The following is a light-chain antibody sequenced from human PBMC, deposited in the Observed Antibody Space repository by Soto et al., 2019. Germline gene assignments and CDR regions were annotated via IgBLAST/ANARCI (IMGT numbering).Light chain of an antibody. V-gene: IGLV2-8*01. J-gene: IGLJ2*01. CDR2: EVS. Sequence: QSALTQPPSASGSPGQSVTISCTGTSSDVGGYKFVSWYQQHPGKAPKLIIYEVSQRPSGVPDRFSASKSGDTASLTVSGLRAEDEADYYCSSYETGTTFHVVFGGGTKLTVL. CDR1: SSDVGGYKF. CDR3: SSYETGTTFHVV.